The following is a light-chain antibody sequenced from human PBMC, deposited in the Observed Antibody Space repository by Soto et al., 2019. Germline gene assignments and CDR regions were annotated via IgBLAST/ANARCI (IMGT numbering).Light chain of an antibody. CDR3: STWDDSLNGLI. J-gene: IGLJ2*01. V-gene: IGLV1-44*01. CDR1: SSNIKTNG. Sequence: QAVVAQPPSASGTPGQTVTISGSGGSSNIKTNGVSWYQQVPGAAPKLLIYSNSQRPSGAPDRFSGSKSGTSASLAISGLQSEDEATYHCSTWDDSLNGLIFGGGTKLTVL. CDR2: SNS.